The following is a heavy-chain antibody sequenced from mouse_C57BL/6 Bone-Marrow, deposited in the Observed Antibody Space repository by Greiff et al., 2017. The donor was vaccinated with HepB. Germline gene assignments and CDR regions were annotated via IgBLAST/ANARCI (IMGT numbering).Heavy chain of an antibody. Sequence: EVKVEESGPGLVKPSQSLSLTCSVTCYSITSGYYWNWIRQFPGNKLEWMGYISYDGSNNYNPSLKNRISITRDTSKNQFFLKLNSVTTEDTATYYCAITTVVATDYWGQGTSVTVSS. CDR3: AITTVVATDY. J-gene: IGHJ4*01. CDR1: CYSITSGYY. D-gene: IGHD1-1*01. CDR2: ISYDGSN. V-gene: IGHV3-6*01.